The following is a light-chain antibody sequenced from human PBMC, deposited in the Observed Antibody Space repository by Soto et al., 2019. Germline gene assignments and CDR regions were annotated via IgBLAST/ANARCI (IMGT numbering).Light chain of an antibody. CDR2: GNS. V-gene: IGLV1-40*01. J-gene: IGLJ2*01. Sequence: QAVLTQPPSVSGGPGQRVTISCTGSSSNIGAGYDVHWYQQLPGTAPKLLIYGNSNRPSGVPDRFSGSKSGTSASLAITGLQAEDEADYYCQSYDSSLGVVFGGGTKLTVL. CDR1: SSNIGAGYD. CDR3: QSYDSSLGVV.